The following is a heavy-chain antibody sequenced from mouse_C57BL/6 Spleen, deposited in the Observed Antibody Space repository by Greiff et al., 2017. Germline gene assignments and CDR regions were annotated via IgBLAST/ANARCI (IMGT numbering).Heavy chain of an antibody. Sequence: QVQLQQPGAELVKPGASVKMSCKASGYTFTSYWITWVKQRPGQGLEWIGDIYPGSGSTNYNEKFKSKATLTVDTSSSTAYMQLSSLTSEDSAVDYCARPYYEYDGTEFADWGQGALVTVSA. D-gene: IGHD2-4*01. CDR3: ARPYYEYDGTEFAD. CDR2: IYPGSGST. V-gene: IGHV1-55*01. CDR1: GYTFTSYW. J-gene: IGHJ3*01.